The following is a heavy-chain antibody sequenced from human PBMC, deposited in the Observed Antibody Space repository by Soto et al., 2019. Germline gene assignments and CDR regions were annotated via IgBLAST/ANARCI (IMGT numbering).Heavy chain of an antibody. J-gene: IGHJ4*02. CDR3: ARVAPVRGYSYGFFFDY. Sequence: SDTLSLTCTVSGGSISSYYWSWIRQPPGKGLEWIGYIYYSGSTNYNPSLKSRVTISVDTSKNQFSLKLSSVTAADTAVYYCARVAPVRGYSYGFFFDYWGPGTLLTVSS. V-gene: IGHV4-59*01. CDR1: GGSISSYY. D-gene: IGHD5-18*01. CDR2: IYYSGST.